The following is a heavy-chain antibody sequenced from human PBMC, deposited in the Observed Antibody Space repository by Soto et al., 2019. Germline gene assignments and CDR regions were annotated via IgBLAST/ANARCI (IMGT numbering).Heavy chain of an antibody. CDR3: ARIAASGRGWDA. CDR1: GFTFSSYW. Sequence: EVQLVESGGGLVQPGGSLRLSCVDSGFTFSSYWMSWVRQAPVKGLEGVGNIKQDGSEENYVDSVKGRFTISRDNAKNSRYLQVNGLRAGDTAVYYCARIAASGRGWDAWGQGPTVVVSS. D-gene: IGHD6-13*01. V-gene: IGHV3-7*01. CDR2: IKQDGSEE. J-gene: IGHJ6*02.